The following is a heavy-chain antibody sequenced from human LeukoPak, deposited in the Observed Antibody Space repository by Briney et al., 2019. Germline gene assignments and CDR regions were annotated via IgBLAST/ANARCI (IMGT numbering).Heavy chain of an antibody. CDR2: ISGSGGST. CDR1: VFPFSRYA. V-gene: IGHV3-23*01. J-gene: IGHJ6*03. Sequence: PGGSLRLSCAASVFPFSRYAMIWVRQAPGKGLVWVSAISGSGGSTYYADSVKGRFTISRDNSKNTLYLQMNSLRAEDTAVYYCAKDSHIVVVPAAMPHYYYYMDVWGKGTTVTVSS. CDR3: AKDSHIVVVPAAMPHYYYYMDV. D-gene: IGHD2-2*01.